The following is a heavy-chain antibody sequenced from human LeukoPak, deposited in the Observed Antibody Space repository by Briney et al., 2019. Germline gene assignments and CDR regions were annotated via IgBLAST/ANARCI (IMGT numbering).Heavy chain of an antibody. CDR2: VFYSGTS. J-gene: IGHJ4*02. Sequence: SETLSLTCNVSGVSITTYYWGWIRQTPGKGLRWIGYVFYSGTSTYNPSLKSRVSVSVDTSKNQFSLKLRSVTAADTAIYYCARSRIVATTHPYYFDFWGRGTLVTVSS. CDR1: GVSITTYY. D-gene: IGHD5-12*01. V-gene: IGHV4-59*01. CDR3: ARSRIVATTHPYYFDF.